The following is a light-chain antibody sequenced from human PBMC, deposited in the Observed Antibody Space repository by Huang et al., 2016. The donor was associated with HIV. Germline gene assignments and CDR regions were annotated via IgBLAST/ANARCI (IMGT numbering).Light chain of an antibody. CDR2: KAS. Sequence: DIQMTQSPSTLSAFVGDRVTITCRANQNINDYLAWYQQKPGKAPKLLIYKASALESGGSSRFSGSGSGTKFTLTINSLQPDDFATYYCQQYNNYRTFGQGTKVEIK. CDR3: QQYNNYRT. J-gene: IGKJ1*01. V-gene: IGKV1-5*03. CDR1: QNINDY.